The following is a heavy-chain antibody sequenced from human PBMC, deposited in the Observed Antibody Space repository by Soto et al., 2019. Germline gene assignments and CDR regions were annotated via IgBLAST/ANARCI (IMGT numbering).Heavy chain of an antibody. CDR2: ISGYNANT. J-gene: IGHJ6*02. D-gene: IGHD3-16*02. CDR1: GYTFTSHG. Sequence: ASVKVSCKASGYTFTSHGISWVRQAPGQGLEWMGWISGYNANTNYAQKLQGRVTMTTDTSTSTAYMELRSLRSDDTAVYYCARVGLSYPDYYYGMDVWGQGTTVTVSS. V-gene: IGHV1-18*01. CDR3: ARVGLSYPDYYYGMDV.